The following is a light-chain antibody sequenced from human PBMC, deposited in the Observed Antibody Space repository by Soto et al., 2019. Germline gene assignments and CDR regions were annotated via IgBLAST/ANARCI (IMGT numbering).Light chain of an antibody. Sequence: EIVLTQSPATLSLSPGERATLSCGARQSVSSSYLAWYHQKPGLAPRLLIYDASSRATGIPDRFSGSGSGTDFTLTISRLEPEDFAVYYCQQYGNPPYTFVQGTKREIK. V-gene: IGKV3D-20*01. CDR2: DAS. CDR1: QSVSSSY. J-gene: IGKJ2*01. CDR3: QQYGNPPYT.